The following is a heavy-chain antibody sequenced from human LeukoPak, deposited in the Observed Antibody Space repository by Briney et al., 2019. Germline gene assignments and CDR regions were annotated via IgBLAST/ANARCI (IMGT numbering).Heavy chain of an antibody. CDR2: INHSGST. CDR1: GGSFSGYY. D-gene: IGHD4-23*01. V-gene: IGHV4-34*01. J-gene: IGHJ3*02. CDR3: AREDDYGGKQNAFDI. Sequence: SETPSLTCAVYGGSFSGYYWSWIRQPPGKGLEWIGEINHSGSTNYNPSLKSRVTISVDTSKNQFSLKLSSVTAADTAVYYCAREDDYGGKQNAFDIWGQGTMVTVSS.